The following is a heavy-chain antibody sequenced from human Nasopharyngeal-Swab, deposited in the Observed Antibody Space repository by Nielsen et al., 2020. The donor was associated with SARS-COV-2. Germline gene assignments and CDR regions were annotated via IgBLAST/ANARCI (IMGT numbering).Heavy chain of an antibody. D-gene: IGHD6-19*01. CDR1: GFTFSSYA. J-gene: IGHJ4*02. CDR3: ARDSSIWAVAGTFFDY. V-gene: IGHV3-30-3*01. Sequence: GESLKISCAASGFTFSSYAMHWVRQAPGKGLEWVAVISYDGSNKYYADSVKDRFTISRDNSKNTLYLQMNSLRAEDTAVYYCARDSSIWAVAGTFFDYWGQGTLVTVSS. CDR2: ISYDGSNK.